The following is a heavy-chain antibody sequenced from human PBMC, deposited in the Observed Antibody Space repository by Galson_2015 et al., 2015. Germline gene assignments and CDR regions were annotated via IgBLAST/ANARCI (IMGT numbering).Heavy chain of an antibody. J-gene: IGHJ4*02. D-gene: IGHD3-3*01. CDR1: GFTFGSYG. CDR3: ASYPYYDFWGQDY. CDR2: ISYDGSNK. Sequence: SLRLSCAASGFTFGSYGMHWVRQAPGKGLEWVAVISYDGSNKYYADSVKGRFTISRDNSKNTLYLQMNSLRAEDTAVYYCASYPYYDFWGQDYRGQGTLVTVSS. V-gene: IGHV3-30*03.